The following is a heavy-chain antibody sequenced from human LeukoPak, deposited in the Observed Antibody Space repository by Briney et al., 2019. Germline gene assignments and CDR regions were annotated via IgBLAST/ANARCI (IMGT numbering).Heavy chain of an antibody. Sequence: PGGSLRLSCVASGFTFSSYEMNWVRQAPGKGLEWVSYIGRSGSGIYYGDSVKGRFTMSRDNAKNSLYLQMNSLRAEDTAIYYCARGGSSYQAFDYWGQGTLVTVSS. D-gene: IGHD3-3*01. J-gene: IGHJ4*02. CDR1: GFTFSSYE. CDR3: ARGGSSYQAFDY. CDR2: IGRSGSGI. V-gene: IGHV3-48*03.